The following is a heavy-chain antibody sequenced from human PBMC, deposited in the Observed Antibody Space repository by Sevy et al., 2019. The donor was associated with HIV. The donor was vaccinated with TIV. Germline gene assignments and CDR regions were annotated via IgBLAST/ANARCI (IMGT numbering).Heavy chain of an antibody. J-gene: IGHJ6*03. CDR1: GFTFSSYG. CDR2: IWYDGSNK. Sequence: GGSLRLSCAASGFTFSSYGMHWVRQAPGKGLEWVAVIWYDGSNKYYADSVKGRFTTSRDNSKNTLYRQMNSLRAEDTAVYYCARGPPLGGFYYMDVWGKGTTVTAP. D-gene: IGHD3-16*01. V-gene: IGHV3-33*01. CDR3: ARGPPLGGFYYMDV.